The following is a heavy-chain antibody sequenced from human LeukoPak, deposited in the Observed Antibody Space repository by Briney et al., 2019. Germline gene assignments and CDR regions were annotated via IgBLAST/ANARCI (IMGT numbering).Heavy chain of an antibody. D-gene: IGHD6-19*01. J-gene: IGHJ4*02. CDR2: INPNSGGT. Sequence: GASVKVSCKASGYSFTNYGISWVRQAPGQGLEWMGWINPNSGGTNYAQKFQGRVTMTRDTSISTAYMELRSLRSDDTAVYYCARDRLAGGPYYFDYWGQGTLVTVSS. CDR3: ARDRLAGGPYYFDY. V-gene: IGHV1-2*02. CDR1: GYSFTNYG.